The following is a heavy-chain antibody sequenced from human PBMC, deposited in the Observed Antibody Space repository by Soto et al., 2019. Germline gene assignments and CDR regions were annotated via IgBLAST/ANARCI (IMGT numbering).Heavy chain of an antibody. CDR2: IYYSGST. J-gene: IGHJ6*02. CDR3: ARDHKPRGRPYDYYRMDV. V-gene: IGHV4-31*03. CDR1: GGSISSGGYY. Sequence: QVQLQESGPGLVKPSQTLSLTCTVSGGSISSGGYYWSWIRQHPGKGLEWIGYIYYSGSTYYNPSHTSRVTITVDTSKNQLALTLSSVTAAETAVYYWARDHKPRGRPYDYYRMDVWGQGTTVTVSS.